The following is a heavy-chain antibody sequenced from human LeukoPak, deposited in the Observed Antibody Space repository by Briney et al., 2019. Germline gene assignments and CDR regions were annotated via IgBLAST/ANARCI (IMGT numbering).Heavy chain of an antibody. J-gene: IGHJ6*02. Sequence: GGSLRLSCAGSGFTFSSHAMTWVRQAAGKGLKWVATISASGGTTHYADSVKGRFTISRDNSKDTLYVQMNSLRSEDTAKYYCARALSTQTTTARRGMDVRGQGTTVTVSS. D-gene: IGHD1-26*01. CDR3: ARALSTQTTTARRGMDV. V-gene: IGHV3-23*01. CDR1: GFTFSSHA. CDR2: ISASGGTT.